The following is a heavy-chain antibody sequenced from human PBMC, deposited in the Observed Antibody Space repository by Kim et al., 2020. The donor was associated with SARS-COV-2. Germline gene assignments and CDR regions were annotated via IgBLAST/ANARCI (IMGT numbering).Heavy chain of an antibody. CDR3: ESRRYAGTYYYFDY. CDR1: GFTFSSYW. CDR2: INSDWGTT. V-gene: IGHV3-74*01. D-gene: IGHD1-26*01. Sequence: WGSLRLSCAASGFTFSSYWMHWVRQAPGKGLVWVSRINSDWGTTSYADSVKGRFTISRDNAKSTLYLQMNSLRAEDTAVYYCESRRYAGTYYYFDYWGQGTLVTVSS. J-gene: IGHJ4*02.